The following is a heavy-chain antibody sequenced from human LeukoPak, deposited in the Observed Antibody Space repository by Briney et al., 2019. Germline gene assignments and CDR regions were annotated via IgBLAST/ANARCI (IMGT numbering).Heavy chain of an antibody. CDR2: INQSGST. D-gene: IGHD3-22*01. CDR1: GGSFSGYY. Sequence: SETLSLTCTVYGGSFSGYYWSWIRQPPGKGLEWIGEINQSGSTNYNPSLKSRVTISVDTSKNQFSLKLSSVTAADTAVYYCARGRYYDSSGYYYVTNYYGMDVWGQGTTVTVSS. J-gene: IGHJ6*02. CDR3: ARGRYYDSSGYYYVTNYYGMDV. V-gene: IGHV4-34*01.